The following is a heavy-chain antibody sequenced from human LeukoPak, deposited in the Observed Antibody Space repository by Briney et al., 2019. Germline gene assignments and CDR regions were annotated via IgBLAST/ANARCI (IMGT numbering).Heavy chain of an antibody. CDR2: ISSNGGST. J-gene: IGHJ4*02. CDR1: GFTFSSYA. CDR3: ARKSIAARSIDY. V-gene: IGHV3-64*01. Sequence: GGSLRLSCAASGFTFSSYAMHWVRQAPGKGLEYVSAISSNGGSTYYANSVKGRFTISRDNSKNSLYLQMNSLRAEDTAVYYCARKSIAARSIDYWGQGTLVTVSS. D-gene: IGHD6-6*01.